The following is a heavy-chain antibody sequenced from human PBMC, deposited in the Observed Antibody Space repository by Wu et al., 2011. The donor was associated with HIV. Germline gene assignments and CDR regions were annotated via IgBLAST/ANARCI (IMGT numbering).Heavy chain of an antibody. J-gene: IGHJ6*03. D-gene: IGHD5-24*01. CDR3: ARNPRDRDGYNRALYYYYYMDV. Sequence: QVQLVQSGAEVKKPGSSVKVPCKASGSTFSSYAISWVRQAPGQGLEWMGRIIPIFGTANYAQKFQGRVTITADKSTSTAYMELSSLRSEDTAVYYCARNPRDRDGYNRALYYYYYMDVWGKGTTVTVSS. V-gene: IGHV1-69*14. CDR2: IIPIFGTA. CDR1: GSTFSSYA.